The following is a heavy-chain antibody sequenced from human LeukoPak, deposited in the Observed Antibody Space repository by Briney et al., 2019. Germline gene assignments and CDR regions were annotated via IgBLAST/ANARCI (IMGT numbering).Heavy chain of an antibody. D-gene: IGHD5-12*01. CDR1: GFTFSSYS. J-gene: IGHJ4*02. V-gene: IGHV3-21*01. CDR3: ARDGGASGYESLDY. CDR2: ISSSSSYI. Sequence: GGSLRLSCTASGFTFSSYSMNWVRQAPGKGLEWFSSISSSSSYIYYADSVKGRFTISRDNAKNSLYLQMNSLRAEDTAVYYCARDGGASGYESLDYWGQGTLVTVSS.